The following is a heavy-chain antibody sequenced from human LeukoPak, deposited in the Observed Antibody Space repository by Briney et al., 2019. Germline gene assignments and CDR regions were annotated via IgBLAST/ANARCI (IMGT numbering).Heavy chain of an antibody. V-gene: IGHV3-30-3*01. CDR3: ARNPTIFGVVSHFDY. Sequence: GRSLRLSCAASGFTFSSYAMHWVRQAPGKGLEWVAVISYDGSNKYYADSVKGRFTISRDNSKNTLYLQMNSLRAEDTAVYYCARNPTIFGVVSHFDYWGQGTLVTVSS. CDR1: GFTFSSYA. J-gene: IGHJ4*02. D-gene: IGHD3-3*01. CDR2: ISYDGSNK.